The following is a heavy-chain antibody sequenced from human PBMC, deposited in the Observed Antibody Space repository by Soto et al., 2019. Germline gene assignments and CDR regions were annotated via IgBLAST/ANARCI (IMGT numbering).Heavy chain of an antibody. CDR2: INAGNGNT. J-gene: IGHJ5*02. CDR1: GYTFTSYA. V-gene: IGHV1-3*01. D-gene: IGHD4-17*01. CDR3: AREDLYGDYPVSWFDP. Sequence: ASVKVSCKASGYTFTSYAMHWVRQAPGQRLEWMGWINAGNGNTKYSQKFQGRVTITRDTSASTAYMELSSLRSEDTAVYYCAREDLYGDYPVSWFDPWGQGTLVTVSS.